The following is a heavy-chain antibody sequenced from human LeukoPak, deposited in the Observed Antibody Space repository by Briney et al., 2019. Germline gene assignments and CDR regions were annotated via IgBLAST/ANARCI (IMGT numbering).Heavy chain of an antibody. J-gene: IGHJ1*01. Sequence: GESLNISCKGSGYSFPIYWIGWVRQMPGKGLEWMGIIYPGDSDTRYSPSFQGQVTISADKSISTAYLQWSSLKASDTAMYYCGRLGTSNWKNQPWGQGTLATVSS. CDR3: GRLGTSNWKNQP. CDR1: GYSFPIYW. CDR2: IYPGDSDT. D-gene: IGHD1-1*01. V-gene: IGHV5-51*01.